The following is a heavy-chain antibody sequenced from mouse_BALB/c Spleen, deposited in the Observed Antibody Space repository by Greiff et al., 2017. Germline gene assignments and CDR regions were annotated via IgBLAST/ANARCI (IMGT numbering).Heavy chain of an antibody. CDR1: GYTFTSYW. J-gene: IGHJ2*01. V-gene: IGHV1-7*01. D-gene: IGHD1-1*01. Sequence: VQLQQSGAELAKPGASVKMSCKASGYTFTSYWMHWVKQRPGQGLEWIGYINPSTGYTEYNQKFKDKATLTADKSSSTAYMQLSSLTSEDSAVYYCARRFTTVVATEDDYWGQGTTLTVSS. CDR3: ARRFTTVVATEDDY. CDR2: INPSTGYT.